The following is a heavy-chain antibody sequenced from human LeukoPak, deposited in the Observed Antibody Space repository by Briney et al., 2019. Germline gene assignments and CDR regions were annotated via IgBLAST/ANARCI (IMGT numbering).Heavy chain of an antibody. CDR3: VSLRSVFGVIPY. J-gene: IGHJ4*02. CDR1: GFTFSDYY. V-gene: IGHV3-11*01. D-gene: IGHD3-3*01. Sequence: GGSLRLSCAASGFTFSDYYMSWIRQAPGKGLEWVSYISSSGSTIYYADSVKGRFTISRDNAKNSLYLQMNSLRAEDTAVYYCVSLRSVFGVIPYWGQGTLVTVSS. CDR2: ISSSGSTI.